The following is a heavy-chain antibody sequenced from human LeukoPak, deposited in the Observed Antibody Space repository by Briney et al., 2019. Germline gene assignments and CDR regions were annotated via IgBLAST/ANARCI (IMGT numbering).Heavy chain of an antibody. CDR1: GFIFQDYA. D-gene: IGHD2-21*02. CDR2: LSWNSDTI. J-gene: IGHJ4*02. CDR3: AMDLCGGDCYSGGGFDS. Sequence: PGRSLRLSCAASGFIFQDYAMHWVRHAPGKGLEWVSGLSWNSDTIDYADSVKGRFTISRDNAKNSLHLQMNSLRVEDTALYYCAMDLCGGDCYSGGGFDSWGQGTLVTVSS. V-gene: IGHV3-9*01.